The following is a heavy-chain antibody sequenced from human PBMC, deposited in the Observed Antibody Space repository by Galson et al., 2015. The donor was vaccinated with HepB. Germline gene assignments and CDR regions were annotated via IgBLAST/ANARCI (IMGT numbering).Heavy chain of an antibody. CDR3: ARDRDYRFDY. Sequence: SVKVSCKASGYTFTTNGIRWVRQAPGQGLEWMGWISANSGNTKYAQNFQERVTLTRDTSTSTVYLELRNLRSDDTAAYYCARDRDYRFDYWGQGTLVTVSS. D-gene: IGHD4/OR15-4a*01. CDR2: ISANSGNT. V-gene: IGHV1-18*04. CDR1: GYTFTTNG. J-gene: IGHJ4*02.